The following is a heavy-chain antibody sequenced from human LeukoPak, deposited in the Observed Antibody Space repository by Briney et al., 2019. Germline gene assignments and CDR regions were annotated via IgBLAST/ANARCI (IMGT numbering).Heavy chain of an antibody. CDR2: ISSSSSLI. V-gene: IGHV3-48*01. CDR3: TRDGIGPHDF. Sequence: GGSLRLSCAASGFTFSSYSMNWVRQAPGKGLEWVSYISSSSSLIYYADSVKGRFTISRDNAKNSLYLQMDSLRGEDTAVYYCTRDGIGPHDFWGQGTLVTVSS. J-gene: IGHJ4*02. CDR1: GFTFSSYS.